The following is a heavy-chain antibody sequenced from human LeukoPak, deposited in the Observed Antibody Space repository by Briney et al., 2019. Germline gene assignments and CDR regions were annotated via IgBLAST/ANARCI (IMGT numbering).Heavy chain of an antibody. Sequence: GGSLRLSCAVSGPIVSTNYMSWVRQAPGKGLEWISILYVNENRYYADSVKGRFIISRDTSKNTLYLQMNSLRVDDTAVYFCARAEYDSSLGFGFWGQGTLVTVSS. CDR2: LYVNENR. J-gene: IGHJ4*02. V-gene: IGHV3-53*01. D-gene: IGHD3-22*01. CDR1: GPIVSTNY. CDR3: ARAEYDSSLGFGF.